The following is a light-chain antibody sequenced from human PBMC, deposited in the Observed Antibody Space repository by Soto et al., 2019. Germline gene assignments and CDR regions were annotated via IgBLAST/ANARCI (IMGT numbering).Light chain of an antibody. CDR2: AAS. J-gene: IGKJ5*01. V-gene: IGKV3-15*01. CDR1: QSVSDR. CDR3: QHYNNWPPIT. Sequence: EIVMTQSPDTLSVSPGERATLSCRASQSVSDRVVWYQQKSGQAPSLLIYAASTRAAGLTARFSGSGSGTEFTLTISSLQSEGFAVYYCQHYNNWPPITFGQGTRLEI.